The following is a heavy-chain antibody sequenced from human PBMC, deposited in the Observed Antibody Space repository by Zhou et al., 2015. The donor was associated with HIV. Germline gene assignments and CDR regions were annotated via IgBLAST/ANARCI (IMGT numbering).Heavy chain of an antibody. J-gene: IGHJ3*02. CDR2: IIPIFGTA. CDR3: ARGYYDSSGYYYRNAFDI. V-gene: IGHV1-69*06. CDR1: GGTFSSYA. D-gene: IGHD3-22*01. Sequence: QVQLVQSGAEVKKPGSSVKVSCKASGGTFSSYAISWVRQAPGQGLEWMGGIIPIFGTANYAQKFQGRVTITADKSTSTAYMELSSLRSEDTAVYYCARGYYDSSGYYYRNAFDIWGQGTMVTVSS.